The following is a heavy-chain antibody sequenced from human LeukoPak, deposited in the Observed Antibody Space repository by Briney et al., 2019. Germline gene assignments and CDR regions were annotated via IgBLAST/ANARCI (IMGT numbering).Heavy chain of an antibody. CDR1: GFTFSDYA. D-gene: IGHD5-24*01. J-gene: IGHJ4*02. Sequence: PGGSLRLSCAASGFTFSDYAMHWVRQAPGKGLEWVSAISGSGGSTYYADSVKGRFTISRDNSKNTLYLQMNSLRAEDTAVYYCAKDDRWLQFCCWGQGTLVTVSA. V-gene: IGHV3-23*01. CDR2: ISGSGGST. CDR3: AKDDRWLQFCC.